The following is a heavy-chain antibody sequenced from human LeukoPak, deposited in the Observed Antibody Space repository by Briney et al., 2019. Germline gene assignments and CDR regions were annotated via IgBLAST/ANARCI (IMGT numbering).Heavy chain of an antibody. CDR2: MWADGSKT. Sequence: GGSLRLSCTASGFPLSNYGMHWVRQAPGKGLELVALMWADGSKTSYANSVKGRFTISRDISRNTLYLQMNSLRAGDTALYYCARDADTSAFYWYFDLWGRGTLVTVSS. CDR3: ARDADTSAFYWYFDL. CDR1: GFPLSNYG. D-gene: IGHD1-26*01. V-gene: IGHV3-33*01. J-gene: IGHJ2*01.